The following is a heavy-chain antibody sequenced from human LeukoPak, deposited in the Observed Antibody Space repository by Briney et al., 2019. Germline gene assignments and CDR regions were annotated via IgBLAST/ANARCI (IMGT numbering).Heavy chain of an antibody. CDR1: GYTLTNYG. D-gene: IGHD3-16*01. V-gene: IGHV1-18*01. CDR2: MSSYNGDT. J-gene: IGHJ4*02. CDR3: AREGDGVKMDY. Sequence: GASVTVSCTASGYTLTNYGISWVRQAPGQGREWVGWMSSYNGDTNYAKKLQGRVTVTTDTSTTTAYMELRSLRSDDTAVYYCAREGDGVKMDYWGQGTLVTVSS.